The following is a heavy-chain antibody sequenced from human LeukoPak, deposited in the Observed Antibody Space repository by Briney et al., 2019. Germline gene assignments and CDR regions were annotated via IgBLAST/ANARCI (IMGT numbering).Heavy chain of an antibody. CDR1: GYSISSGYY. CDR2: VYHSGST. D-gene: IGHD3-9*01. J-gene: IGHJ4*02. Sequence: PSETLSLTCAVSGYSISSGYYWGWIRQPPGKGLEWIGNVYHSGSTYKNPSLKSRVTISVDTSKNQFSLKLSSVTAADTAVYYCARGRYYDILTGPFDYWGQGTLVTVSS. V-gene: IGHV4-38-2*01. CDR3: ARGRYYDILTGPFDY.